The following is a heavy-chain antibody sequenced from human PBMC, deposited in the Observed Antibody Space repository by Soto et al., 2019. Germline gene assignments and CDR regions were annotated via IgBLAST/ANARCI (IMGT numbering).Heavy chain of an antibody. CDR1: SDSMNSGGYY. CDR3: ARRGGSSSGYYYAMDV. D-gene: IGHD6-6*01. Sequence: SSETLSLTCSVSSDSMNSGGYYWSWIRQHPGKGLEWIGYIYSNGDTYYNPPLKSRVTISVDTSKNQFSLNLTSVTAADTAVYYCARRGGSSSGYYYAMDVWGQGTTVTVSS. CDR2: IYSNGDT. V-gene: IGHV4-31*03. J-gene: IGHJ6*02.